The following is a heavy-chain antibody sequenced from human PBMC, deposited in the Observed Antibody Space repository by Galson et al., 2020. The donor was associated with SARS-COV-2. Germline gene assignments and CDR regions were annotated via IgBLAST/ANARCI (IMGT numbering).Heavy chain of an antibody. D-gene: IGHD3-22*01. J-gene: IGHJ4*01. Sequence: PSETLSLTCAVYGGSSSGYHWSWIRQSPGKGLEWIGEINDRGSTNYNPSLKSRVTISVDTSKNQFSLRLRSMTAADTAVYYCARGVSGVTMVLVVFTSANYYLDSWGHGTLVTVSS. CDR1: GGSSSGYH. CDR2: INDRGST. V-gene: IGHV4-34*01. CDR3: ARGVSGVTMVLVVFTSANYYLDS.